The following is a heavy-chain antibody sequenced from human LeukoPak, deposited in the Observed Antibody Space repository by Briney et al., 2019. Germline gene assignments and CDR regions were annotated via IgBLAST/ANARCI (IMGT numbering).Heavy chain of an antibody. CDR3: ARDQVGGTPGYDY. CDR2: ISSSTSYI. J-gene: IGHJ4*02. V-gene: IGHV3-21*01. D-gene: IGHD1-26*01. CDR1: GFTFSTYS. Sequence: GGSLRLSCAASGFTFSTYSMNWVRQAPGKGLKWVSSISSSTSYIYYADSVEGRFTTSRDNAKNSLYLQMNSLRAEDTAVYYCARDQVGGTPGYDYWGQGTLVTVSS.